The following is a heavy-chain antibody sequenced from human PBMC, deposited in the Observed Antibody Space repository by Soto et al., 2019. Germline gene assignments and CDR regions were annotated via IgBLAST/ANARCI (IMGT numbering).Heavy chain of an antibody. Sequence: TSETLSLTCTVSGGSISTYYWNWIRQPPGKGLEWIGYIHYSGTTNYSPSLKSRLTISVDTSKNQISLKLDSVTAADTAVYYCARGLYDNSGNYRKKLFDYWGQGALVTVSS. J-gene: IGHJ4*02. D-gene: IGHD3-22*01. V-gene: IGHV4-59*01. CDR2: IHYSGTT. CDR3: ARGLYDNSGNYRKKLFDY. CDR1: GGSISTYY.